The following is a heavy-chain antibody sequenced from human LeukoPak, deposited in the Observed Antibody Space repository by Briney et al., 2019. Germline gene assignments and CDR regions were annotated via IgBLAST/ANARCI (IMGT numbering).Heavy chain of an antibody. CDR2: ISGSGGST. CDR3: AKRVIRGVLGYFDY. J-gene: IGHJ4*02. Sequence: GGSLRLSCAASGFTFSSYAMSWVRQAPGKGLEWVSAISGSGGSTNYADSVKGRFTISRDSSKNTLYLQMDSLRAEDTAVYYCAKRVIRGVLGYFDYWGQGTLVTVSS. V-gene: IGHV3-23*01. D-gene: IGHD3-10*01. CDR1: GFTFSSYA.